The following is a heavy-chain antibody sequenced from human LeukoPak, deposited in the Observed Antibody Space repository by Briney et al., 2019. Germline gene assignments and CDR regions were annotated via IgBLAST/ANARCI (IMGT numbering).Heavy chain of an antibody. D-gene: IGHD5-18*01. V-gene: IGHV3-15*01. CDR3: TTDMAANVYTYEQGYS. CDR2: TKSKSDGGTT. CDR1: GFTFLNAW. Sequence: PGGSLRHSLAASGFTFLNAWWSWVRQAPGKGLEWVGRTKSKSDGGTTEYAAPVKGRFTIARDDSKKTLFLQMNSLKTEDTAVYYCTTDMAANVYTYEQGYSWGQGNPGTVSS. J-gene: IGHJ6*01.